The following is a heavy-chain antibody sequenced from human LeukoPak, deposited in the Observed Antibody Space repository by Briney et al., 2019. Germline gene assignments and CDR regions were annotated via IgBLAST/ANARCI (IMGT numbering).Heavy chain of an antibody. CDR3: ARDRDILTGYYYDY. D-gene: IGHD3-9*01. CDR1: GYTFTGYY. Sequence: ASVKVSCKASGYTFTGYYIHWVRQAPGQGLEWMGWINPNSGDTNYAQKLQGRVTMTTDTSTSTAYMELRSLRSDDTAVYYCARDRDILTGYYYDYWGQGTLVTVSS. V-gene: IGHV1-2*02. CDR2: INPNSGDT. J-gene: IGHJ4*02.